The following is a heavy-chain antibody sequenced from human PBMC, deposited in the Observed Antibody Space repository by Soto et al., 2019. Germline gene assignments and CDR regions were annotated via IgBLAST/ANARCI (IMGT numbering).Heavy chain of an antibody. CDR3: ARPYEGGYSSNHHYYYALDV. D-gene: IGHD3-22*01. J-gene: IGHJ6*02. CDR2: IVPIFGTR. Sequence: SVKVSCKISGGTFSRYSISWVRQAPGQGLEWMGGIVPIFGTRNYAQKFQDRVTITTDESATTAHMELSNLRSEDTAVYYCARPYEGGYSSNHHYYYALDVWGQGTAVTSP. CDR1: GGTFSRYS. V-gene: IGHV1-69*05.